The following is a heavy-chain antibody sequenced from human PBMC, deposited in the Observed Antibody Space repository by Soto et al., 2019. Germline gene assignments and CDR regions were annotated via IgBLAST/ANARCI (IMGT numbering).Heavy chain of an antibody. CDR1: GGSLSSSAYS. CDR3: ARELLFYDSDGFSWDDAFDI. V-gene: IGHV4-30-2*01. Sequence: SETLSLTCSVSGGSLSSSAYSWSWIRQPPGRGLEWIGFIYQSGSTYYNPSLKSRVTMSLDRPKNQFSLKLSSVTAADTAVYYCARELLFYDSDGFSWDDAFDIWGQGTMVTV. D-gene: IGHD3-22*01. CDR2: IYQSGST. J-gene: IGHJ3*02.